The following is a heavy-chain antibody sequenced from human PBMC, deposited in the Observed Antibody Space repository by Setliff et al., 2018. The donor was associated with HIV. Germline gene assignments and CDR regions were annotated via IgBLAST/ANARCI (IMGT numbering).Heavy chain of an antibody. J-gene: IGHJ4*02. CDR2: INKDGREK. CDR3: AGSRGYFVKAD. V-gene: IGHV3-7*01. Sequence: GGSLRLSCAASGFTFSTYWMSWVRQAPGKGLEWVANINKDGREKYYVDSVKGRFTISRDNAKDSLYLQMNSLRGEDTAVYYCAGSRGYFVKADWGQGTLVTVSS. CDR1: GFTFSTYW. D-gene: IGHD3-22*01.